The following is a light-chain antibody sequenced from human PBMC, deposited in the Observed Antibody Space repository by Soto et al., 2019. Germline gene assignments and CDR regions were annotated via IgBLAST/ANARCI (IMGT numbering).Light chain of an antibody. V-gene: IGLV2-14*03. CDR2: DVS. CDR3: SSYTSSSTLVV. CDR1: SSDIGGYNY. J-gene: IGLJ1*01. Sequence: QSALTQPASVPGSPGQSITVSCTGTSSDIGGYNYVSWYQQYPGEAPKVIIYDVSDRPSGVSNRFSGSKSGNTASLTISGLQTEDEADYYCSSYTSSSTLVVFGTGTKLTVL.